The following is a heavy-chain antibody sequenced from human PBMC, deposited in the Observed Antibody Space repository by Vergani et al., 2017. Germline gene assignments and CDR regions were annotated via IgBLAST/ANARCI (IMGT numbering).Heavy chain of an antibody. D-gene: IGHD3-22*01. CDR1: GGSISSHY. CDR3: ARVDSSGYYFDY. V-gene: IGHV4-59*08. J-gene: IGHJ4*02. Sequence: QVQLQESGPGLVKPSETLSLTCTVSGGSISSHYWSWIRQPPGKGLEWIGDIYYSGSTYYNPSLKSRVTISVDTSKNQFSLKLSSVTAADTAVYYCARVDSSGYYFDYWGQGTLVTVSS. CDR2: IYYSGST.